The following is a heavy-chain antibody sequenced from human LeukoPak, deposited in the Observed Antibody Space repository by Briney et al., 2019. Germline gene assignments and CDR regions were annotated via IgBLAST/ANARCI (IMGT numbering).Heavy chain of an antibody. J-gene: IGHJ1*01. CDR2: ISSSGSPI. D-gene: IGHD5/OR15-5a*01. CDR1: GFSYSSYG. CDR3: VLRGPVSAADF. Sequence: GGSLTLSCAASGFSYSSYGTIWVRQAPGKGLEWVSYISSSGSPIYYVDSVEGRFTISRDNAKNSLYLQMNSLRAEDTAVYYCVLRGPVSAADFWGQGTVVMVSS. V-gene: IGHV3-48*03.